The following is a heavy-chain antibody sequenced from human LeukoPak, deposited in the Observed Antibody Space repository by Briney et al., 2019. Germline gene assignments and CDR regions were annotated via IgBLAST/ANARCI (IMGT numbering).Heavy chain of an antibody. CDR1: GYSFNAYY. CDR2: IYPGDSDT. CDR3: ARHEGGGWYIDY. J-gene: IGHJ4*02. D-gene: IGHD6-19*01. Sequence: GESLKISCKGSGYSFNAYYIAWVRQMPGKDLEWMGAIYPGDSDTTYSPSLQGQVTISADKSINTAYLEWSSLKASDTAIYYCARHEGGGWYIDYWGQGTLVTVSS. V-gene: IGHV5-51*01.